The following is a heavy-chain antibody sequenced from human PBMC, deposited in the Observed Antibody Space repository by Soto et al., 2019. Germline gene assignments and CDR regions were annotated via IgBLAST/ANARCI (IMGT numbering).Heavy chain of an antibody. CDR3: ARGLGSIFGVVNRRPTNWFDP. CDR2: IYHSGST. V-gene: IGHV4-4*02. Sequence: SETLSLTCAFSSGSISSSNWWIWVRQPPGKGLEWIGEIYHSGSTNNNPSLKSRVTISVDTSKNQFSLKLSSVTAADTAVYYCARGLGSIFGVVNRRPTNWFDPWGQGTLVTVSS. J-gene: IGHJ5*02. D-gene: IGHD3-3*01. CDR1: SGSISSSNW.